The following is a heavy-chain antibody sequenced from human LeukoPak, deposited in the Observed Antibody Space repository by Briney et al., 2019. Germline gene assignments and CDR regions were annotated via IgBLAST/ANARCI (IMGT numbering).Heavy chain of an antibody. D-gene: IGHD2-2*01. CDR3: ARRLTQYDCFDP. CDR2: TYYRSKWYN. Sequence: SQTLSLTCAISGDSVSSNSAAWNWLRQSPSRGLEWLGRTYYRSKWYNDYAVSVKSRITINPDTSKNQFSLQLSSVTPEDTAVYYCARRLTQYDCFDPWGQGILVTVSS. CDR1: GDSVSSNSAA. J-gene: IGHJ5*02. V-gene: IGHV6-1*01.